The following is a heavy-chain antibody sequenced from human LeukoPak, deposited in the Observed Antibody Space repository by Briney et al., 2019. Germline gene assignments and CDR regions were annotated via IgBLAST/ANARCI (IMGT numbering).Heavy chain of an antibody. Sequence: GGSLRLSCAASGFTFSSSGMHWVRQASGKGLEWVAVIWYDGSNRYYADPVRGRFTVSRDNSKNTLYLQMNSLRAEDTAVYYCARAKGVSTGYRPTDYWGQGTLVTVSS. CDR3: ARAKGVSTGYRPTDY. CDR1: GFTFSSSG. V-gene: IGHV3-33*01. D-gene: IGHD3-22*01. CDR2: IWYDGSNR. J-gene: IGHJ4*02.